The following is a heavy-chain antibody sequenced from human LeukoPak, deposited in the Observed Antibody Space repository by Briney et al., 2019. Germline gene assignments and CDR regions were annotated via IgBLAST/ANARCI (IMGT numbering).Heavy chain of an antibody. V-gene: IGHV4-38-2*02. D-gene: IGHD3-10*01. Sequence: PSETLSLTCTVSGYSISSNYYWAWIRQPPGKGLEWIGSVYHPVDTSYNPSLKSRVTISIDTSKNQFSLKLSSVTAADTAVYYCARGLRTYYYGSGSYYLYWGQGTLVTVSS. J-gene: IGHJ4*02. CDR1: GYSISSNYY. CDR2: VYHPVDT. CDR3: ARGLRTYYYGSGSYYLY.